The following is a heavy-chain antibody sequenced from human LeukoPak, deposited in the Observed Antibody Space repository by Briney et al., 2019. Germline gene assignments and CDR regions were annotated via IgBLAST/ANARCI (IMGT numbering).Heavy chain of an antibody. D-gene: IGHD6-13*01. CDR2: FDPEDGET. J-gene: IGHJ6*02. CDR1: GYTLTELS. V-gene: IGHV1-24*01. Sequence: ASVKVSCKVSGYTLTELSMHWARQAPGKGLEWMGGFDPEDGETIYAQKFQGRVTMTEDTSTDTAYMELSSLRSEDTAVYYCATAAGTSVRDYYYYGMDVWGQGTTVTVSS. CDR3: ATAAGTSVRDYYYYGMDV.